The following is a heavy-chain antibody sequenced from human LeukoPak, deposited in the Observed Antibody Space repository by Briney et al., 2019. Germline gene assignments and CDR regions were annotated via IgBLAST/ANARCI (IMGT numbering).Heavy chain of an antibody. D-gene: IGHD3-22*01. CDR3: ARGYYDSSGYYLHYYYYGMDV. CDR2: MNPNSGNT. CDR1: GYTFTSYD. J-gene: IGHJ6*02. V-gene: IGHV1-8*01. Sequence: ASVKVSCKASGYTFTSYDINWVRQATGQGLEWMGWMNPNSGNTGYAQKFQGRVTMTRNTSISTAYMELSSLRSGDTAVYYCARGYYDSSGYYLHYYYYGMDVWGQGTTVTVSS.